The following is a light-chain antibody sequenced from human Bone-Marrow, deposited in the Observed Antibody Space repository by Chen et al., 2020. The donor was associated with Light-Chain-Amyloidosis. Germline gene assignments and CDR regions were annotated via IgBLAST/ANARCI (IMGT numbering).Light chain of an antibody. Sequence: SYELTQPPSVSVSPGQTARITCSGDALPKHYAYWYQQKPGQAPVLVICKDTERPSGIPERFSGSSAGTTVTLTISGVQAEDEADYYCQSADSSDLGVFGGGTKLTVL. CDR3: QSADSSDLGV. CDR2: KDT. CDR1: ALPKHY. V-gene: IGLV3-25*03. J-gene: IGLJ3*02.